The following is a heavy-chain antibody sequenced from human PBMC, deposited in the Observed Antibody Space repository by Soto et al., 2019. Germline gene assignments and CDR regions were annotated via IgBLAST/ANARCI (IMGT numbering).Heavy chain of an antibody. Sequence: LSLTCTVSGGSISSYYWSWIRQPPGKGLEWIGYIYYSGSTNYNPSLKSRVTISVDTSKNQFSLKLSSVTAADTAVYYCAREGPPVNILDYWGQGTLVTVSS. D-gene: IGHD4-4*01. CDR1: GGSISSYY. J-gene: IGHJ4*02. CDR2: IYYSGST. V-gene: IGHV4-59*01. CDR3: AREGPPVNILDY.